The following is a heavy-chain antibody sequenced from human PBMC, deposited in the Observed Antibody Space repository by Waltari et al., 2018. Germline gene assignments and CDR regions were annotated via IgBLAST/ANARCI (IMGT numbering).Heavy chain of an antibody. CDR3: ARGGDSSCFYYYYMDV. CDR2: MNPNSGNT. CDR1: GYTFTSYD. D-gene: IGHD6-13*01. Sequence: QVQLVQSGAEVKKPGASVKVSCKASGYTFTSYDINWVRQAPGQGLEWMGWMNPNSGNTGYAQKFQGRVTMTRNTSISTAYMELSSLRSEDTAVYYCARGGDSSCFYYYYMDVWGKGTTVTVSS. V-gene: IGHV1-8*01. J-gene: IGHJ6*03.